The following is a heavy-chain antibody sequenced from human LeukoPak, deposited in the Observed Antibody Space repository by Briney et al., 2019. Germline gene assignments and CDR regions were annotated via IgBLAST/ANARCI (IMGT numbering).Heavy chain of an antibody. V-gene: IGHV4-39*01. Sequence: PSETLSLTCTVSGGSISSSSYYWGWIRQPPGKGLEWIGSIYYSGSTYYNPSLESRVTISVDTSKNQFSLKLSSVTAADTAVYYCARHGGQLLDIFFDYWGQGTLVTVSS. CDR1: GGSISSSSYY. D-gene: IGHD2-2*01. CDR2: IYYSGST. J-gene: IGHJ4*02. CDR3: ARHGGQLLDIFFDY.